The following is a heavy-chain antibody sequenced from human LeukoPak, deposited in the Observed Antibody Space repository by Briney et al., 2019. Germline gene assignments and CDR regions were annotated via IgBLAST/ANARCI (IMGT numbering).Heavy chain of an antibody. CDR1: GFTFSDYG. J-gene: IGHJ4*02. CDR3: TRGYSYGFFDY. Sequence: GGSLRLSCAASGFTFSDYGMHWVRQAPGKGLDWVAFIRYDGVTEYYGESVKGRFTISRDNPKNTLYLQMNSLGAGDTAIYYCTRGYSYGFFDYWGQGTLVTVAS. V-gene: IGHV3-30*02. CDR2: IRYDGVTE. D-gene: IGHD5-18*01.